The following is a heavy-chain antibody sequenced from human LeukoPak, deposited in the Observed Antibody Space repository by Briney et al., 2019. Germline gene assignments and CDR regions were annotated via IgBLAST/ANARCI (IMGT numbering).Heavy chain of an antibody. CDR3: AKNGIIGSHHY. CDR2: IQNDGSDK. Sequence: TGGSLRLSCAASGFTFSAYGMHWVRQASGKGPDWVAFIQNDGSDKYYVDSVKGRFTVSRDNSKNTLYLQMNSLRPEDTAVYYCAKNGIIGSHHYWGQGTLVTVSS. J-gene: IGHJ4*02. CDR1: GFTFSAYG. D-gene: IGHD1-26*01. V-gene: IGHV3-30*02.